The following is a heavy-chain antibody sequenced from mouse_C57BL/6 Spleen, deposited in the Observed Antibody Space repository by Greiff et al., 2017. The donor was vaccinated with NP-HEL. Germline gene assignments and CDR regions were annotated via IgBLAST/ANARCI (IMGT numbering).Heavy chain of an antibody. D-gene: IGHD1-1*01. CDR1: GYTFTDYN. CDR2: INPNNGGT. J-gene: IGHJ4*01. Sequence: EVQLQQSGPELVKPGASVKIPCKASGYTFTDYNMDWVKQSHGKSLEWIGDINPNNGGTIYNQKFKGKATLTVDKSSSTAYMELRSLTSEDTAVYYCARLGVTTVVATEAMDYWGQGTSVTVS. V-gene: IGHV1-18*01. CDR3: ARLGVTTVVATEAMDY.